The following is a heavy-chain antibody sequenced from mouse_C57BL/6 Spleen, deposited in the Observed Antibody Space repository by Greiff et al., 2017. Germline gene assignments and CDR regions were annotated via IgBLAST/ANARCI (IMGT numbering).Heavy chain of an antibody. Sequence: VQVVESGAELVKPGASVKISCKASGYAFSSYWMNWVKQRPGKGLEWIGQIYPGDGDTNYNGKFKGKATLTADKSSSTAYMQLSSLTSEDSAVYFCASSNSNYNAMDYWGQGTSVTVAS. D-gene: IGHD2-5*01. CDR1: GYAFSSYW. CDR2: IYPGDGDT. J-gene: IGHJ4*01. V-gene: IGHV1-80*01. CDR3: ASSNSNYNAMDY.